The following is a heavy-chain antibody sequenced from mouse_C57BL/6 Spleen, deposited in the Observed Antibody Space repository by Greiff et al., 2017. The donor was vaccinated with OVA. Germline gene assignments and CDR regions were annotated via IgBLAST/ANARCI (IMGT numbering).Heavy chain of an antibody. CDR2: IYPGSGST. D-gene: IGHD2-2*01. V-gene: IGHV1-55*01. J-gene: IGHJ4*01. CDR1: GYTFTSYW. CDR3: ASYYGYDDYAMDY. Sequence: VQLQQSGAELVKPGASVKMSCKASGYTFTSYWITWVKQRPGQGLEWIGDIYPGSGSTHYNEKFKSKATLTVDTSSSTAYMQLSSLTSEDSAVYYCASYYGYDDYAMDYWGQGTSVTVSS.